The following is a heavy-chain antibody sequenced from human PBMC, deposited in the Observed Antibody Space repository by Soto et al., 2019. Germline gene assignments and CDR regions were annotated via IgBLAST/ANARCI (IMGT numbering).Heavy chain of an antibody. CDR3: ARAADMVNFDY. J-gene: IGHJ4*02. Sequence: QLQLQESGSGLVKPSQTLSLTCAVSGCSISSGGYSWSWIRQPPGKGLEWIGYIYHSGSTYYNPSLNSRVTISVDRSKKQFSLKLSSVTAADTAVYYCARAADMVNFDYWGQGTLVTVSS. CDR2: IYHSGST. V-gene: IGHV4-30-2*01. D-gene: IGHD5-18*01. CDR1: GCSISSGGYS.